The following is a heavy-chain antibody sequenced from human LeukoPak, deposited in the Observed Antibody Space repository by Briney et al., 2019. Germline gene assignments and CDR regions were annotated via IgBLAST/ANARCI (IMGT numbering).Heavy chain of an antibody. Sequence: SETLSLTCTVSGGSISSYYWSWIRQPPGKGLEWIGYIYTSGSTNYNPSLKSRVTISVDTSKNQFSLKLSSVTAADTAVYYCARSLQYGGYVDYWGQGTLVTVSS. CDR2: IYTSGST. CDR1: GGSISSYY. J-gene: IGHJ4*02. D-gene: IGHD4/OR15-4a*01. V-gene: IGHV4-4*09. CDR3: ARSLQYGGYVDY.